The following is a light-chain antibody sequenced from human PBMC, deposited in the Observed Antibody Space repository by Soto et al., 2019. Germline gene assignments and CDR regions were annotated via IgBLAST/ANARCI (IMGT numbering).Light chain of an antibody. Sequence: DIVMTQSPLSLAVTPGEPASISCRSSQSLLHTDGYDYLDRFLQKPGQSPQLLIYVSAYRASGVPDRFSGSGSGTDFTLRISKVEAEDVGVYYCMQSLQTPRTFGQGTKVEI. CDR3: MQSLQTPRT. CDR1: QSLLHTDGYDY. J-gene: IGKJ1*01. CDR2: VSA. V-gene: IGKV2-28*01.